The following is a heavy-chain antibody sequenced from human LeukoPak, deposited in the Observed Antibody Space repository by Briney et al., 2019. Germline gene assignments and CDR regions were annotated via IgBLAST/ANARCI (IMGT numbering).Heavy chain of an antibody. CDR3: ARSNSWYSTDAFDL. J-gene: IGHJ3*01. D-gene: IGHD6-13*01. CDR2: VSGSGGST. Sequence: GGSLRLSCVVSGVTLDNYGRSWVRQAPGKGLEWVAGVSGSGGSTNYADSVKGRFTISRENPKKSLYLQMNSLRAEDPAVYHCARSNSWYSTDAFDLWGQGTMVTVSS. CDR1: GVTLDNYG. V-gene: IGHV3-23*01.